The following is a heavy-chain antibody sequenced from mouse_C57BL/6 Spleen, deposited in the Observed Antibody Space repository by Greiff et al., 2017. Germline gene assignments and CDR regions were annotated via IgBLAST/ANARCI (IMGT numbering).Heavy chain of an antibody. V-gene: IGHV1-15*01. J-gene: IGHJ2*01. CDR2: IDPETGGT. CDR3: TRGYPDY. D-gene: IGHD2-14*01. CDR1: GYTFTDYE. Sequence: QVQLKQSGAELVRPGASVTLSCKASGYTFTDYEMHWVKQTPVHGLEWIGAIDPETGGTAYNQKFKGKAILTADKSSSTAYMELRSLTSEDSAVYYCTRGYPDYWGQGTTLTVSS.